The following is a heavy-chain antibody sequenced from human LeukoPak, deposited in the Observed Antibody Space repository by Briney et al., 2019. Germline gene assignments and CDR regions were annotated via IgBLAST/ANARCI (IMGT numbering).Heavy chain of an antibody. V-gene: IGHV3-21*01. CDR1: GFTFSNYS. Sequence: GGSLRLSCAASGFTFSNYSMNWVRQAPGKGLEWVSSITSSGSYIYYADSVKGRFTISRDNTRNSLYLQMNSLRAEDTAIYYCARAEALKFRDFDYWGQGTLVTVSS. J-gene: IGHJ4*02. CDR2: ITSSGSYI. CDR3: ARAEALKFRDFDY.